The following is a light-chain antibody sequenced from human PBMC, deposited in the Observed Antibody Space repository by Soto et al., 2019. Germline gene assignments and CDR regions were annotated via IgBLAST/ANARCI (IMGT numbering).Light chain of an antibody. CDR3: SSHSSSSAYYV. CDR1: GSDVGGYNY. J-gene: IGLJ1*01. CDR2: GVS. V-gene: IGLV2-14*01. Sequence: QSALTQPASVSGSPGQSIAISCTGSGSDVGGYNYVSWYQQHPGKAPKLIIYGVSHRPSGVSTRFSASRSAYTASLTISGLQAEDEADYFCSSHSSSSAYYVFGTGTKLTVL.